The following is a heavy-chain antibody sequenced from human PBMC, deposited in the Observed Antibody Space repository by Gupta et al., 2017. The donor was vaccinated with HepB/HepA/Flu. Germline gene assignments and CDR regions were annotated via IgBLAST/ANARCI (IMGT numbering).Heavy chain of an antibody. CDR3: TRGGYSSSWFWDY. CDR1: GFPFSHYW. J-gene: IGHJ4*02. V-gene: IGHV3-7*01. D-gene: IGHD6-13*01. CDR2: IKQDGSEK. Sequence: EVQLVESGGGLVQAGGSLRLSCAASGFPFSHYWMTWVRQAPGKGPEWVANIKQDGSEKWYVDSVKGRFTISRDNAKNSLYLQMNSLRAEDTAIYYCTRGGYSSSWFWDYWGQGTLVTVSS.